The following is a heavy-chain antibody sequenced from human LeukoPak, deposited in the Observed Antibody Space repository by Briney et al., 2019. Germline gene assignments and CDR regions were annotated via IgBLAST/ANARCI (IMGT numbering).Heavy chain of an antibody. CDR2: IYPGDSDT. CDR3: ARLAGDGHNYFDS. CDR1: GYSFTNYW. J-gene: IGHJ4*02. D-gene: IGHD5-24*01. Sequence: GESLKISCKSSGYSFTNYWIGWVRQMHGKGLEWMGIIYPGDSDTRYSPSFRGQVTFSADKSITTAYLQWSSLKASDTAMYYCARLAGDGHNYFDSWGQGTLVTVSS. V-gene: IGHV5-51*01.